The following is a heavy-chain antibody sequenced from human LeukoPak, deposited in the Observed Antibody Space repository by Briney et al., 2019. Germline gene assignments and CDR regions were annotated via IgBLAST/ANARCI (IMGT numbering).Heavy chain of an antibody. V-gene: IGHV3-21*01. CDR1: GFTFSSYS. CDR3: AGGRGTSCYLY. J-gene: IGHJ4*02. D-gene: IGHD2-2*01. CDR2: ISSSSSYI. Sequence: GGSLRLSCAASGFTFSSYSMNWVRQAPGKGLEWVSSISSSSSYIYYADSVKGRSTISRDNAKNSLYLQMNILRAEDTAVYYCAGGRGTSCYLYWGQGTLVTVSS.